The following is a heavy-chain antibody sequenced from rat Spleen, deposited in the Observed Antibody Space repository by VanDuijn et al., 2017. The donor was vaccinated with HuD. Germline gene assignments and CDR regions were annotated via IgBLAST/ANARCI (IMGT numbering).Heavy chain of an antibody. CDR2: KNGEGST. D-gene: IGHD1-10*01. Sequence: VQLQESGPGLVKPSQSLSLTCSVTEYSVTSSYRWNWIRKFPGNKVEWMGYKNGEGSTNDNPSLKSRISITQDTSKNQFFLQVNSVTTEDGETYYCARDNTYKAYWGQGVMVTVSS. J-gene: IGHJ2*01. V-gene: IGHV3-3*01. CDR1: EYSVTSSYR. CDR3: ARDNTYKAY.